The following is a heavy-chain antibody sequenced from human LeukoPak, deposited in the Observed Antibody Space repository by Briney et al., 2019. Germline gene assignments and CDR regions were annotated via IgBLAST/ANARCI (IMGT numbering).Heavy chain of an antibody. D-gene: IGHD3-10*01. CDR3: ARDTRLGDYYGSEGLY. V-gene: IGHV3-48*04. J-gene: IGHJ4*02. Sequence: GGSLRLSCAASGFTFNRYNMNWVRRAPGKGLEWVSGISWNGGTIGYADSVKGRFTISRDNAKNSLYLQMNSLRAEDTAVYYCARDTRLGDYYGSEGLYWGQGTLVTVSS. CDR2: ISWNGGTI. CDR1: GFTFNRYN.